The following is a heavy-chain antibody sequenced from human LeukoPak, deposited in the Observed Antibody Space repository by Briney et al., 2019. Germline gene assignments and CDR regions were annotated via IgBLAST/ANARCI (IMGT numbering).Heavy chain of an antibody. CDR2: ISSSSSYI. D-gene: IGHD3-22*01. J-gene: IGHJ4*02. Sequence: GGSLRLSCAASGFTFSSYSMNWVRQAPGKGLEWVSSISSSSSYIYYADSVKGRFTISRDNSKNTLYLQMNSLRAEDTAVYYCAKDGVYDSSGYYGYWGQGTLVTVSS. V-gene: IGHV3-21*04. CDR1: GFTFSSYS. CDR3: AKDGVYDSSGYYGY.